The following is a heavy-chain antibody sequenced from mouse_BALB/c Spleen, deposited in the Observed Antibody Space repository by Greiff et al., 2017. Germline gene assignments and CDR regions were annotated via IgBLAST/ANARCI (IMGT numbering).Heavy chain of an antibody. V-gene: IGHV1S135*01. CDR3: ARGAYGNPRFAY. J-gene: IGHJ3*01. D-gene: IGHD2-1*01. Sequence: EVKLQESGPELGKPGASVKISCKASGYSFTGYNMYWVKQSHRKSLEWIGYIDPYNGGTSYNQKSKGKATLTVDKSSSTAYMHLNSLTSEDSAIYYCARGAYGNPRFAYWGQGTLVTVSA. CDR2: IDPYNGGT. CDR1: GYSFTGYN.